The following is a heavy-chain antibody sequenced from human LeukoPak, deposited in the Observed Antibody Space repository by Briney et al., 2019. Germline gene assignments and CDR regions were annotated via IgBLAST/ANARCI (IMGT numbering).Heavy chain of an antibody. CDR2: IYHSGST. D-gene: IGHD2-2*01. Sequence: PSETLSLTCAVSGYSISSGYYWGWIRQPPGKGLEWIGSIYHSGSTYYNPSLKSRVTISVDTSKNQFSLRLSSVTAADTAVYYCARGGYCSSTSCQPFDFDYWGQGTLVTVSS. V-gene: IGHV4-38-2*01. CDR1: GYSISSGYY. J-gene: IGHJ4*02. CDR3: ARGGYCSSTSCQPFDFDY.